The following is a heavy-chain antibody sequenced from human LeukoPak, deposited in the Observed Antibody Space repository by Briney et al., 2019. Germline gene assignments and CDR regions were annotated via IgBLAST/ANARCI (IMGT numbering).Heavy chain of an antibody. V-gene: IGHV3-23*01. CDR1: GFTFSSYA. J-gene: IGHJ4*02. CDR2: ISGSGGST. CDR3: ARPPNIAAAGQD. D-gene: IGHD6-13*01. Sequence: GGSLRLSCAASGFTFSSYAMSWVRQAPGKGLEGVSAISGSGGSTYYADSVKGRFTISRNNAKNSLYLQMNSLRAEGSALYYCARPPNIAAAGQDCGQRTLVTLPS.